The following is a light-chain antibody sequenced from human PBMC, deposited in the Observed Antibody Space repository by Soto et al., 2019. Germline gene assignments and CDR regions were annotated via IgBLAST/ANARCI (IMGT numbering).Light chain of an antibody. CDR2: DAS. CDR3: QKYNSFWT. J-gene: IGKJ1*01. CDR1: QTISNW. Sequence: DIQMTQSPSTLSASVGDRGTISCRASQTISNWLAWYQQKPGKAPKLLIYDASSLESGVSSRFSGSGSGTEFTLTISSLQPEDFATYYCQKYNSFWTFGQGTKVEIK. V-gene: IGKV1-5*01.